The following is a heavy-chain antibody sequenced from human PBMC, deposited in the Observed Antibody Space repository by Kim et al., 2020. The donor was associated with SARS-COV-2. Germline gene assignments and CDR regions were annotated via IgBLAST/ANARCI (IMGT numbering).Heavy chain of an antibody. J-gene: IGHJ3*02. CDR1: GGSISSGGYY. Sequence: SETLSLTCTVSGGSISSGGYYWSWIRQHPGKGLEWIGYIYYSGSTYYNPSLKSRVTISVDTSKNQFSLKLSSVTAADTAVYYCACSHYYDSSGPFDIWGQGTMVTVSS. V-gene: IGHV4-31*03. CDR3: ACSHYYDSSGPFDI. CDR2: IYYSGST. D-gene: IGHD3-22*01.